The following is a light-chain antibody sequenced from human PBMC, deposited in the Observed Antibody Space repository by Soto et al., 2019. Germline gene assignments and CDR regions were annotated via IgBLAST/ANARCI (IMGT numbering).Light chain of an antibody. CDR2: NAS. Sequence: ESQITNFLTTLFALEEKRVTLIGRPGQNFRSWLAGYKQKPGKAPKVLIFNASTLESGVPSRFSGSGFGTEFTLTISSLQPDDFATYYCQHYNGYFGQGTKLEIK. V-gene: IGKV1-5*02. CDR3: QHYNGY. CDR1: QNFRSW. J-gene: IGKJ2*01.